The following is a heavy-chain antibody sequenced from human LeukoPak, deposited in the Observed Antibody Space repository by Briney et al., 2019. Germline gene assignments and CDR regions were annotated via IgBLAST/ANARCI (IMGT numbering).Heavy chain of an antibody. V-gene: IGHV3-15*01. CDR3: TTDRAYYDFWSGYYPIDY. CDR2: IKSKTDGGTT. Sequence: PGGSLRLSCAASGFTFSNAWMSWVRQAPGKGLEWVGRIKSKTDGGTTDYAAPVKGRFTNSRDDSKNTLYLQMNSLKTEDTAVYYCTTDRAYYDFWSGYYPIDYWGQGTLVTVSS. D-gene: IGHD3-3*01. J-gene: IGHJ4*02. CDR1: GFTFSNAW.